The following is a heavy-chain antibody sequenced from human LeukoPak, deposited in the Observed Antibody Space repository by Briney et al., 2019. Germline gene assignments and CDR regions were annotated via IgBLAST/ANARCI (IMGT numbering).Heavy chain of an antibody. V-gene: IGHV4-59*12. CDR2: FYYSGST. CDR3: VRRRYNYGFDS. CDR1: SDSISSYY. D-gene: IGHD5-18*01. J-gene: IGHJ4*02. Sequence: SETLSLTCTVSSDSISSYYWSWIRQSPEKGLDWIGYFYYSGSTNYNPSLKSRVTMSVDKSKNQFSLKLSSVTAADTAVFYCVRRRYNYGFDSWGQGTLVTVSS.